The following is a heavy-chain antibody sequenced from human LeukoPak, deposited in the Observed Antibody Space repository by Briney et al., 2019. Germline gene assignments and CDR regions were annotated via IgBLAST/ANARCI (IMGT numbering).Heavy chain of an antibody. Sequence: SETLSLTYTVSGDSISSNSYYWGWIRQPPGKGLEWIGSIYYSGSTYYNPSLKSRVTISVDTPKNQFFLKLTSVTAADTAVYYCARRMATVTDAFDIWGRGTMVSVSS. CDR1: GDSISSNSYY. CDR3: ARRMATVTDAFDI. CDR2: IYYSGST. J-gene: IGHJ3*02. V-gene: IGHV4-39*01. D-gene: IGHD5-24*01.